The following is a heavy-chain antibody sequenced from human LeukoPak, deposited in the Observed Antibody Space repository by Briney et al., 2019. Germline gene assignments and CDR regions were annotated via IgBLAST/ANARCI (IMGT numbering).Heavy chain of an antibody. CDR3: AKDWGATDY. V-gene: IGHV3-30*18. D-gene: IGHD1-26*01. CDR2: ISYDGSNK. J-gene: IGHJ4*02. CDR1: GFTFSSYG. Sequence: GGSLRLSCAASGFTFSSYGMHWVRQAPGKGLEWVAVISYDGSNKYYADSVKGRFTISRDNSKNTLYLQMNSLRAEDTAVYYCAKDWGATDYWGQGTLVTVSS.